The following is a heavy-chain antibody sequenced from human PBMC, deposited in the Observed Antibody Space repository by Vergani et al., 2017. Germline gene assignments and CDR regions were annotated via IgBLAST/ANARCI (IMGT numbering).Heavy chain of an antibody. CDR1: GYTFTDYF. V-gene: IGHV1-2*02. CDR3: ARVGTSSNHDYFDY. Sequence: QVQLVQSGAEVKKPGASVKVSCKASGYTFTDYFMHWVRQAPGQGLEWMGWINPNSGGTNYAQKFQGRVTMTRDTSNSTAYMELSNLRSDDTAVYYCARVGTSSNHDYFDYWGQGTLVTVSS. CDR2: INPNSGGT. D-gene: IGHD2-2*01. J-gene: IGHJ4*02.